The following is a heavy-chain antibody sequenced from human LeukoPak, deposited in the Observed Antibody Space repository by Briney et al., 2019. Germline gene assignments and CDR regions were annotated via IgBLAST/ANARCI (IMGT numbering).Heavy chain of an antibody. D-gene: IGHD6-13*01. V-gene: IGHV3-9*01. CDR2: ISWNSGNM. CDR3: AKGPGLGAGKRYLDL. J-gene: IGHJ2*01. CDR1: GFMFNDYA. Sequence: GGSLRLSCAPSGFMFNDYALHWVRQAPGKGLEWVSSISWNSGNMYYVDSVKGRFTISRDNAKNSLSLQMNSLKPEDTALYYCAKGPGLGAGKRYLDLWGRGTLVIVSS.